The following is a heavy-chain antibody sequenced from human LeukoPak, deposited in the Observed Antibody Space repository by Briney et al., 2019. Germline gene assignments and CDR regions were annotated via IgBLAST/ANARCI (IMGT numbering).Heavy chain of an antibody. V-gene: IGHV5-51*01. D-gene: IGHD1-26*01. CDR1: AYRFANYW. J-gene: IGHJ4*02. Sequence: GESQKISCKGSAYRFANYWIGWVRQMPGKGLEWMGIIYPGDSDTRYSPSFEGQVTISADKSISTPYLQWSSLKASDSALYYCARLAGSYPGSPFDYWGQGTLVTVYS. CDR2: IYPGDSDT. CDR3: ARLAGSYPGSPFDY.